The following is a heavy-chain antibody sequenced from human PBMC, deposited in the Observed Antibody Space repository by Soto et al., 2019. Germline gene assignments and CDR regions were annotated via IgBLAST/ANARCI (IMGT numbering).Heavy chain of an antibody. V-gene: IGHV3-15*06. CDR1: GFTFSHAG. CDR2: NQSQGDGATK. J-gene: IGHJ5*02. Sequence: GGSLRLSCAASGFTFSHAGVSWARQAPGQGMERVGRNQSQGDGATKNYGAPVRGRFTISRDDAKDTLYLQMNSLRLEDTAVYYCCVPKRLDEYSTSSYWFYRRVPVNLVTVSX. D-gene: IGHD4-4*01. CDR3: CVPKRLDEYSTSSYWFYR.